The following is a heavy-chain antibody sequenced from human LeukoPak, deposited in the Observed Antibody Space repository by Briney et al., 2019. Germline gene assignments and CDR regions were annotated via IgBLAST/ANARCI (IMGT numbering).Heavy chain of an antibody. D-gene: IGHD6-19*01. Sequence: SVKVSCKASGGTFSSYAISWVRQAPGQGLEWMGRIIPIFGTANYAQKFQGRVTITTDESTSTAYMELSSLRSEDTAVYYRARVSVSSGWYPFWGQGTLVTVSS. V-gene: IGHV1-69*05. CDR1: GGTFSSYA. CDR2: IIPIFGTA. CDR3: ARVSVSSGWYPF. J-gene: IGHJ4*02.